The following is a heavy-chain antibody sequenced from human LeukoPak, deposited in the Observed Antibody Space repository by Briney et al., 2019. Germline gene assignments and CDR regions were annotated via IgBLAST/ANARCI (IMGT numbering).Heavy chain of an antibody. CDR1: GYSFTSYW. CDR2: IYPDDSDT. CDR3: ARVGADYDILTGYDY. Sequence: GESLKLSCKGSGYSFTSYWIGWVRPMPGKGLEWRGIIYPDDSDTRRSPSFQGQVTISADKSISTAYLQWSSLKASDTAMYYCARVGADYDILTGYDYWGQGTLVTVSS. D-gene: IGHD3-9*01. J-gene: IGHJ4*02. V-gene: IGHV5-51*01.